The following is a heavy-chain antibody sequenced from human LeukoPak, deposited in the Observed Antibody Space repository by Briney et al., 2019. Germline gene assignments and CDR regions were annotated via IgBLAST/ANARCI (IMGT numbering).Heavy chain of an antibody. V-gene: IGHV1-3*01. J-gene: IGHJ4*02. CDR2: INAGNGNT. D-gene: IGHD6-19*01. CDR1: GYTFTSYA. CDR3: ASGRIAVAGQTDY. Sequence: ASVKVSCRASGYTFTSYAMHWVRQAPGQRLEWMGWINAGNGNTKYSQKFQGRVTITRDTSASTAYMELSSLRSEDTAVYYCASGRIAVAGQTDYWGQGTLVTVSS.